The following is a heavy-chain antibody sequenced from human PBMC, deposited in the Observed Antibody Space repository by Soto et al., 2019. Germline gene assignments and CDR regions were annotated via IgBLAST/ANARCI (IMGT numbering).Heavy chain of an antibody. V-gene: IGHV2-5*01. J-gene: IGHJ3*01. D-gene: IGHD5-18*01. CDR1: GFSLSTSGGG. CDR2: IYWNDDN. CDR3: AHTIGAYRYTN. Sequence: GAGPTLVNPTQTLTLTCTFSGFSLSTSGGGVGWIRQPPGKALEWLAVIYWNDDNHYCPSLRSRLTVTKDTSKNQVVLTMTNMDPVDSATYYCAHTIGAYRYTNWGQGTMVTVS.